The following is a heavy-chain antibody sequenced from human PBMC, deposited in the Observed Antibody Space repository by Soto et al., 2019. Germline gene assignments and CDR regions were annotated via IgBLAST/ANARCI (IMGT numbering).Heavy chain of an antibody. CDR2: ISAYNGNT. CDR1: GYTFTSYG. V-gene: IGHV1-18*04. CDR3: ARDPSGYAPYYFDY. J-gene: IGHJ4*02. D-gene: IGHD5-12*01. Sequence: ASVTVSWKASGYTFTSYGISWVRQAPGQGLEWMGWISAYNGNTNYAQKLQGRVTMTTDTSTSTAYLELMSLRSDDTAVYYCARDPSGYAPYYFDYWGQGTLVTVSS.